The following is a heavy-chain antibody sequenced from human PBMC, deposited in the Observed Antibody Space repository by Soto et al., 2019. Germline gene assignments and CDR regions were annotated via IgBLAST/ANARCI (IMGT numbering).Heavy chain of an antibody. Sequence: QVQLVESGGGVVQPGRSLRLSCAASGFTFSSYAMHWVRQAPGKGLEWVAVISYDGSNKYYADSVKGRFTISRDNSRNTLYLQMNSLRAEDTAVYYGARDKVAPLFYYCGMDVWGQGTTVTVSS. CDR2: ISYDGSNK. CDR3: ARDKVAPLFYYCGMDV. CDR1: GFTFSSYA. D-gene: IGHD5-12*01. V-gene: IGHV3-30-3*01. J-gene: IGHJ6*02.